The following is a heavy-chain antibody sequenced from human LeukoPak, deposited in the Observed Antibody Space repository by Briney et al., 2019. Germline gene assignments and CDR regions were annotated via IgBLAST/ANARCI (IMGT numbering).Heavy chain of an antibody. D-gene: IGHD5-18*01. J-gene: IGHJ4*02. CDR1: GGSISHYH. V-gene: IGHV4-4*08. CDR3: ARDLLSDSYGYERDY. Sequence: PSETLSLTFTVSGGSISHYHWSWIRQPPGKGLEWIGNIYNSGSTNYSPSLKSRVTISVDTSKNQFSLKLSSVTAADTAVYYCARDLLSDSYGYERDYWGQGTLVTVSS. CDR2: IYNSGST.